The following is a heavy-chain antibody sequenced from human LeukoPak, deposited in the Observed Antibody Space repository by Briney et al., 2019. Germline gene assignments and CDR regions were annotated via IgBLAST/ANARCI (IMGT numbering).Heavy chain of an antibody. Sequence: PSETLSLTCTVSGGSISSYYWSWIRQPPGKGLEWIGYIYYSGSTNYNPSLKSRVTISVDTSKNQFSLKLSSVTAADTAVYYCARSPPYYYDSSGYYYYYYGMDVWGQGTTVTVSS. D-gene: IGHD3-22*01. CDR2: IYYSGST. CDR1: GGSISSYY. CDR3: ARSPPYYYDSSGYYYYYYGMDV. V-gene: IGHV4-59*01. J-gene: IGHJ6*02.